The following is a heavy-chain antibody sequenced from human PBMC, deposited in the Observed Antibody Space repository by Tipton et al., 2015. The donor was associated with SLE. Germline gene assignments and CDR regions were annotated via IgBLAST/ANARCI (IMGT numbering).Heavy chain of an antibody. J-gene: IGHJ3*02. Sequence: TLSLTCTVSGGSISSYYWSWIRQPPGKGLEWIGYIYYSGSTNYNPSLKSRVTISVDRSKNQFSLKLSSVTAADTAVYYCARGDYGDYMDAFDIWGQGTMVTVSS. CDR3: ARGDYGDYMDAFDI. V-gene: IGHV4-59*12. CDR1: GGSISSYY. D-gene: IGHD4-17*01. CDR2: IYYSGST.